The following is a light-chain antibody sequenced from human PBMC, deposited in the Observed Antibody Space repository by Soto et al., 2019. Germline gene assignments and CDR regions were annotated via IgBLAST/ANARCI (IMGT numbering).Light chain of an antibody. CDR3: QQRSNWPLT. CDR1: QSVNSNF. V-gene: IGKV3D-20*02. Sequence: EIVLTQSPGTLSVSPGERATLSCRASQSVNSNFLAWYQQAPGQAPRLLIYAASNGATGIPARFSGSGSGTDFTLTISSLEPEDFAVYYCQQRSNWPLTFGGGTKVDIK. CDR2: AAS. J-gene: IGKJ4*01.